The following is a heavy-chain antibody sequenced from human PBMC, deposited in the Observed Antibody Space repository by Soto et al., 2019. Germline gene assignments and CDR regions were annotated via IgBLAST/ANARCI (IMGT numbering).Heavy chain of an antibody. J-gene: IGHJ6*03. Sequence: EVQLVECGGGLVQPGGSLRLSYAASGFTVSSNYMSWVSQAPGNGLEWVSVIYSGGSTYYADSVKGRFTISRDNSKNTLNLQMYSLIAKDTAVYYCARLNYDFWCGYYMDFWGKGTTVIVSS. V-gene: IGHV3-66*01. CDR2: IYSGGST. CDR3: ARLNYDFWCGYYMDF. D-gene: IGHD3-3*01. CDR1: GFTVSSNY.